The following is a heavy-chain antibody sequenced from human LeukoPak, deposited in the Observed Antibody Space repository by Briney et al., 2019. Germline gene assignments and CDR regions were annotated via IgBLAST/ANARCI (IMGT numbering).Heavy chain of an antibody. Sequence: PGGSLRLSCAASGFKFSDSWMSRVRQAPGKGPEWVANIKKDGSEEHYLDSVKGRFTVSRDNARNSLFLQMNSLRVEDTAVYYCATYDDWVAGDVWGQGTTVSVSS. V-gene: IGHV3-7*01. CDR1: GFKFSDSW. CDR2: IKKDGSEE. CDR3: ATYDDWVAGDV. D-gene: IGHD3-9*01. J-gene: IGHJ6*02.